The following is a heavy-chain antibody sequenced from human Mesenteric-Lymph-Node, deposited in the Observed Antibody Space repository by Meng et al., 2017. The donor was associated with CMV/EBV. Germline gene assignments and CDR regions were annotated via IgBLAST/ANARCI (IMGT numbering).Heavy chain of an antibody. CDR1: GFTFSRYA. CDR2: ISYDGNNK. D-gene: IGHD2-2*01. V-gene: IGHV3-30-3*01. J-gene: IGHJ4*02. CDR3: ARDRGGLGYCSTTSCYLGFDY. Sequence: GGSLRLSCAASGFTFSRYALHWVRQAPGKGLEWVALISYDGNNKYYVDSVKGRFTISRDNSKNTLYLQMNSLRAEDTAVYYCARDRGGLGYCSTTSCYLGFDYWGQGTLVTVSS.